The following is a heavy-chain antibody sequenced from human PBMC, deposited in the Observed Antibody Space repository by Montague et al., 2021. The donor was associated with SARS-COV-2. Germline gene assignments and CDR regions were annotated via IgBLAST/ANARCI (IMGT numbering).Heavy chain of an antibody. D-gene: IGHD3/OR15-3a*01. Sequence: SETLSLTCAVYGGSFNDYYWTWIRQPPGKGLEWIGEINHSGSSNYNPSLKNRVSISVDTAKKQFSMTLTSVTAADTAVYYCARRPAPLLHLDWSQKYFDYYGLDVWGQGTTVIVS. CDR3: ARRPAPLLHLDWSQKYFDYYGLDV. J-gene: IGHJ6*02. CDR1: GGSFNDYY. V-gene: IGHV4-34*01. CDR2: INHSGSS.